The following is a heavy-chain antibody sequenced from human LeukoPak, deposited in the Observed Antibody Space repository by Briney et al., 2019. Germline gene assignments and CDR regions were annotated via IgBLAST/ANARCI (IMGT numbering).Heavy chain of an antibody. CDR3: ARGDGYSYGKRPDY. Sequence: GGSLRLSCAASGFTFSSYWMHWVRHAPGKGLVWVSRINSDGSSTSYADSVKGRFTISRDNAKNTLYLQMNSLRAEDTAVYYCARGDGYSYGKRPDYWGQGTLVTVSS. V-gene: IGHV3-74*01. J-gene: IGHJ4*02. CDR2: INSDGSST. D-gene: IGHD5-18*01. CDR1: GFTFSSYW.